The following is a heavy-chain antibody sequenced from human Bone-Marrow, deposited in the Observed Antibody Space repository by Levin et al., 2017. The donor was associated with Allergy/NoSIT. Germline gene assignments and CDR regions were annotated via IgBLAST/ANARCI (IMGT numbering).Heavy chain of an antibody. D-gene: IGHD1-26*01. J-gene: IGHJ4*02. CDR1: GFTFNNYW. V-gene: IGHV3-7*01. CDR3: ARGPSGSYY. Sequence: GESLKISCVVSGFTFNNYWMSWVRQAPGKGLEWVANIKQDGSEKNYVDSVKGRFTISRDNAKNSLYLQMNSLRAEDTAVYYWARGPSGSYYWGQGTLVTVSS. CDR2: IKQDGSEK.